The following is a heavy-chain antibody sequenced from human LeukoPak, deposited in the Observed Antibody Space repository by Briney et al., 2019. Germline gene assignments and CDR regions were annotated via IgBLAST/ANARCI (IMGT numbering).Heavy chain of an antibody. J-gene: IGHJ5*02. V-gene: IGHV3-48*03. CDR2: ISSSGSTI. CDR3: AREEDGYDSSGYAFDP. Sequence: PGGSLRLSCAASGFTFSSYEMNWVRQAPGKGLEWVSYISSSGSTIYYADSVKGRFTISRDNAENSLYLQMNSLRAEDTAVYYCAREEDGYDSSGYAFDPWGQGTLVTVSS. CDR1: GFTFSSYE. D-gene: IGHD3-22*01.